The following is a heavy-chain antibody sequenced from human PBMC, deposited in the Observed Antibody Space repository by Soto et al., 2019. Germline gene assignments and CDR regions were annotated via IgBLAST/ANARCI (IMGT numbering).Heavy chain of an antibody. D-gene: IGHD4-17*01. Sequence: QVQLVQSGAEVKKPGASVKVSCKASGYTFTSYDINWVRQATGQGLEWMGWMNPNSGNTGYAQKFQGRVTMTRNTSLRTAYMELSSLRSEDTAVYYCARGFLSVTTVTNFFDYWGQGTLVTVSS. CDR3: ARGFLSVTTVTNFFDY. CDR2: MNPNSGNT. CDR1: GYTFTSYD. J-gene: IGHJ4*02. V-gene: IGHV1-8*01.